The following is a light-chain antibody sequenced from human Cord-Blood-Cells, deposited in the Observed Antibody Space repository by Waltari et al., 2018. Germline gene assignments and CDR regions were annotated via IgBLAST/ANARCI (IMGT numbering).Light chain of an antibody. CDR2: WAS. CDR1: QSVLYSSNNKNY. CDR3: QQYYSTPYT. V-gene: IGKV4-1*01. Sequence: IVMTQSPDSLAGSLGERPPINCKSSQSVLYSSNNKNYLAWYQQKPGQPPKLLIYWASTRESGVPDRFSGSGSGTDFTLTISSLQAEDVAVYYCQQYYSTPYTFGQGTKLEIK. J-gene: IGKJ2*01.